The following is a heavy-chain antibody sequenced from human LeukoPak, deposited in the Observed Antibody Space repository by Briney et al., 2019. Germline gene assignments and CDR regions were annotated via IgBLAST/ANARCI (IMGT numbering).Heavy chain of an antibody. V-gene: IGHV4-34*01. CDR2: VNHGGST. D-gene: IGHD5-12*01. CDR1: GFTFTSYW. J-gene: IGHJ4*02. Sequence: GSLRLSCVASGFTFTSYWMSWIRQPPGKGLEWIGEVNHGGSTNYNPSLKSRVTISADTSKNQFSLKMKSVTAADTAIYYCARVQGTVAIDYWGQGTLVTVSS. CDR3: ARVQGTVAIDY.